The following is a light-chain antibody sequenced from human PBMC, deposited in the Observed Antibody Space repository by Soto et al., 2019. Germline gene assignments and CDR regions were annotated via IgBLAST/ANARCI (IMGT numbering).Light chain of an antibody. CDR3: QQYNNWPPCT. CDR2: DAS. CDR1: QSVSNN. J-gene: IGKJ1*01. V-gene: IGKV3-15*01. Sequence: ILMTQSPATLSVSPGERATLSCRASQSVSNNLAWYQQKPGQAPRLLIYDASTRANGIPARFSGSGSVTEFTLTISGLQSEYFAVYYCQQYNNWPPCTCDQGTKLEIK.